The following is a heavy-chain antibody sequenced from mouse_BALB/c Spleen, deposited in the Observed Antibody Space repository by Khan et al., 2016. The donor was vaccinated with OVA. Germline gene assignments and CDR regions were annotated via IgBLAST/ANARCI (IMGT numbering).Heavy chain of an antibody. Sequence: VQLQQSGPELVKPGASVKMSCKASGYTFTNYIIHWVNQKPGQGLEWIGYINTYNDGAKYNDKFKDKVTLTSDKSSSTASMELSGLISVASAAFYSERVWESRFGVASRGRWTLVTVSA. V-gene: IGHV1S136*01. CDR1: GYTFTNYI. CDR2: INTYNDGA. CDR3: ERVWESRFGVAS. D-gene: IGHD2-10*02. J-gene: IGHJ3*01.